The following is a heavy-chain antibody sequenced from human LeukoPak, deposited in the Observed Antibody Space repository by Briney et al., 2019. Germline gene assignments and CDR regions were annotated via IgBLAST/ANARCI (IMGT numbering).Heavy chain of an antibody. CDR3: ARDKSYYYDSSGHD. CDR2: ISYDGSNK. CDR1: GFTFSSYA. J-gene: IGHJ4*02. D-gene: IGHD3-22*01. Sequence: PGGSLRLSCAASGFTFSSYAMHWVRQAPGKGLEWVAVISYDGSNKYYADSVEGRFTISRDNSKNTLYLQMNSLRAEDTAVYYCARDKSYYYDSSGHDWGQGTLVTVSS. V-gene: IGHV3-30-3*01.